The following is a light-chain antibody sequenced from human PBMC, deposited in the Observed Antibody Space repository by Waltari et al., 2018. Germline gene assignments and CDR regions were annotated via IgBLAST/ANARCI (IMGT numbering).Light chain of an antibody. J-gene: IGLJ3*02. CDR1: SSDVGHYNY. CDR3: SSYTSSSTRV. Sequence: QSALTQAASVSGSPGQSITISCTGTSSDVGHYNYVPWYQQHPGKAPKLMIYEVSNRPSGVSNRFSGSKSGNTASLTISGLQAEDEADYYCSSYTSSSTRVFGGGTKLTVL. V-gene: IGLV2-14*01. CDR2: EVS.